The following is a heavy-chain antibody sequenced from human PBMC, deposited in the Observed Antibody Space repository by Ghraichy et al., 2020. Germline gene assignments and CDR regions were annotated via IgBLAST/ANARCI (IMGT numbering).Heavy chain of an antibody. CDR3: ARLPRIAVAGMPYYFDY. D-gene: IGHD6-19*01. CDR2: INHSGST. Sequence: SETLSLTCAVYGGSFSGYYWSWIRQPPGKGLEWIGEINHSGSTNYNPSLKSRVTISVDTSKNQFSLKLSSVTAADTAVYYCARLPRIAVAGMPYYFDYWGQGTLVTVSS. V-gene: IGHV4-34*01. CDR1: GGSFSGYY. J-gene: IGHJ4*02.